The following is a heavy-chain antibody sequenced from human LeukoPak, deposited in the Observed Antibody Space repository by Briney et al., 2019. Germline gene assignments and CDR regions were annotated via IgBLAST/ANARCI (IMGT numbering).Heavy chain of an antibody. D-gene: IGHD6-13*01. Sequence: GSLRLSCAASGFTVSSNYMSWVRQPPGKGLEWIGEINHSGSTNYNPSLKSRVTISVDTSKNQFSLKLSSVTAADTAVYYCARVEVNSTDYYYYYYMDVWGKGTTVTVSS. CDR2: INHSGST. CDR1: GFTVSSNY. CDR3: ARVEVNSTDYYYYYYMDV. J-gene: IGHJ6*03. V-gene: IGHV4-34*01.